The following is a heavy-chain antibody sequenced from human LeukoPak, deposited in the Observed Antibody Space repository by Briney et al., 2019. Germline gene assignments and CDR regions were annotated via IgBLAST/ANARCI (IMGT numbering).Heavy chain of an antibody. D-gene: IGHD1-14*01. V-gene: IGHV4-34*09. J-gene: IGHJ6*02. CDR3: ARKAVTGYYYYGMDV. Sequence: SETLSLTCAVYGGSFSGYYWSWIRQPPGKGLEWIGYIYYSGSTYYNPSLKSRVTISVDTSKNQFSLKLSSVTAADTAVYYCARKAVTGYYYYGMDVWGQGTTVTVSS. CDR2: IYYSGST. CDR1: GGSFSGYY.